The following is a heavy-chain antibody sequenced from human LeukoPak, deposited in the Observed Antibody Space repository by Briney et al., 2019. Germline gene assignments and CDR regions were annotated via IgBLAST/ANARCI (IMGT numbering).Heavy chain of an antibody. J-gene: IGHJ6*02. D-gene: IGHD2-21*01. CDR2: IIPIFGTA. CDR1: GGTFSSYA. Sequence: ASVKVSCKASGGTFSSYAISWVRQAPGQGLEWMGGIIPIFGTANYAQKFQGRVTITADESTSTAYMELSSLRSEDTAVYYCARSMSHDYYYGMDVWGQGTTVTVSS. V-gene: IGHV1-69*13. CDR3: ARSMSHDYYYGMDV.